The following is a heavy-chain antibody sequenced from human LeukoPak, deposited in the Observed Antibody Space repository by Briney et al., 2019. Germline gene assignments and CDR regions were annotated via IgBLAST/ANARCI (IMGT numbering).Heavy chain of an antibody. CDR1: GYSISSGYY. D-gene: IGHD3-3*01. CDR3: ARAVERITIFGVVAADAFDI. CDR2: IYYSGST. V-gene: IGHV4-61*01. Sequence: TSETLSLTCTVSGYSISSGYYWGWIRQPPGKGLEWIGYIYYSGSTNYNPSLKSRVTISVDTSKNQFSLKLGSVTAADTAVYYCARAVERITIFGVVAADAFDIWGQGTMVTVSS. J-gene: IGHJ3*02.